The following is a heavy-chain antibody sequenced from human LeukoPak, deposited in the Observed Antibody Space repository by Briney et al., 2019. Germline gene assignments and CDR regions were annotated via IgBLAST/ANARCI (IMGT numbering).Heavy chain of an antibody. V-gene: IGHV3-23*01. D-gene: IGHD3-22*01. J-gene: IGHJ4*02. Sequence: GGSLRLSCAASGFTFSRSAMTWVRQGPGTGLEFVASIIYSGGATYYADSVKGRFTISRDDSKNTLYLQMNSLRAEDTALYYCAKDGLYYDGSEHVYYFDSWGQGTLVTVSS. CDR2: IIYSGGAT. CDR1: GFTFSRSA. CDR3: AKDGLYYDGSEHVYYFDS.